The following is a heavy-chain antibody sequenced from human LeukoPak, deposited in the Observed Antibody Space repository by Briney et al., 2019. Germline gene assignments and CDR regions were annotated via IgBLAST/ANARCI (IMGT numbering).Heavy chain of an antibody. CDR1: GFTFSSYG. D-gene: IGHD2-2*01. V-gene: IGHV3-23*01. CDR2: ISGSGGST. Sequence: GGTLRLSCAASGFTFSSYGMSWVRQAPGKGLEWVSAISGSGGSTYYADSVKGRFTISRDNSKNPLFLQMNSLRAEDTVVYYSATPQWYQQLLGYFDYWGQGTLVTVSS. J-gene: IGHJ4*02. CDR3: ATPQWYQQLLGYFDY.